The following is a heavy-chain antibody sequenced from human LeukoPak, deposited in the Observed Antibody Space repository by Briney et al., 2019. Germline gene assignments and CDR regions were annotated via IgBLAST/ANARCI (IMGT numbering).Heavy chain of an antibody. V-gene: IGHV4-61*02. CDR3: AREDWGTLDY. J-gene: IGHJ4*02. D-gene: IGHD3-16*01. CDR2: IYTSGSP. Sequence: SETLSPTCTVSGGYISSGSYYWSWIRQPAGKGLEWIGRIYTSGSPNYNPSLKSRVTISVDTSKNQFSLKLSSVTAADTAVYYCAREDWGTLDYWGQGTLVTVSS. CDR1: GGYISSGSYY.